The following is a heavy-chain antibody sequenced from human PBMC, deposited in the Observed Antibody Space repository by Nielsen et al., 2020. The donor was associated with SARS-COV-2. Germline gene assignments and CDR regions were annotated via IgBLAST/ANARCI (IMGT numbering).Heavy chain of an antibody. Sequence: SETLSLTCTVSGGSISSSSYYWGWIRQPPGKGLEWIGSIYYSGSTYYNPSLKSRVTISVDTSKNQFSLKLSSVTAADTAVYYCARDFHGDPFDYWGQGTLVTVSS. J-gene: IGHJ4*02. CDR2: IYYSGST. CDR3: ARDFHGDPFDY. CDR1: GGSISSSSYY. V-gene: IGHV4-39*07. D-gene: IGHD4-17*01.